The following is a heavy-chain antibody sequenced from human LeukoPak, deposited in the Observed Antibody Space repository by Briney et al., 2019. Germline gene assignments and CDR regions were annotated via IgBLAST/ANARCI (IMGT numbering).Heavy chain of an antibody. CDR3: ARESYCSNGVCSPGNFDF. CDR1: GGSFSGYY. Sequence: SEALSLTCGVNGGSFSGYYWSWIRQSPGKGLKWIGGINHRGSTSYNPSLQSRVIISVDTSKNHFSLKLTSLTAADTAVYYCARESYCSNGVCSPGNFDFWGQGTLVTVSS. J-gene: IGHJ4*02. CDR2: INHRGST. D-gene: IGHD2-8*01. V-gene: IGHV4-34*01.